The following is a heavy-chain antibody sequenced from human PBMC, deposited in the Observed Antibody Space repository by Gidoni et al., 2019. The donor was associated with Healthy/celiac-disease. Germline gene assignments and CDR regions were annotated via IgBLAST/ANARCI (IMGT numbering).Heavy chain of an antibody. V-gene: IGHV4-34*01. D-gene: IGHD3-10*01. CDR1: GRSFSGYY. J-gene: IGHJ2*01. CDR3: ARTYYYGSGSLNWYFDL. CDR2: INHSGST. Sequence: QVQLQQWGAGLLKPSETLSLTCAVYGRSFSGYYWSWIRQPPGKGLEWIGEINHSGSTNYNPSLKSRVTISVDTSKNQFSLKLSSVTAADTAVYYCARTYYYGSGSLNWYFDLWGRGTLVTVSS.